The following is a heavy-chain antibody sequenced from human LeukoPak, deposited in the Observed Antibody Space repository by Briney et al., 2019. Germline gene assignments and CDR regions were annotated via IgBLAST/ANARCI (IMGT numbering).Heavy chain of an antibody. CDR2: VYSGGST. CDR3: ARVAYYYGSGSYAK. J-gene: IGHJ4*02. CDR1: GFTVSSNY. D-gene: IGHD3-10*01. V-gene: IGHV3-53*01. Sequence: GGSLRLSCAASGFTVSSNYMSWVRQAPGKGLEWVSVVYSGGSTYYADSVKGRFTISRDNSKNTLYLQMNSLRAEDTAVYYCARVAYYYGSGSYAKWGQGTLVTVSS.